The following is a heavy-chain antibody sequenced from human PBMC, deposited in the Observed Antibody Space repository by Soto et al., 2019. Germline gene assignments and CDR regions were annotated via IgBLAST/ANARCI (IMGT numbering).Heavy chain of an antibody. CDR3: ARHGAAIWLGY. V-gene: IGHV5-10-1*01. CDR2: IDPSDSYI. D-gene: IGHD6-19*01. J-gene: IGHJ4*02. Sequence: GESLKISCKTSGYTFSGHWISWVRQVPGKGLQWMGNIDPSDSYINYNPAFRGHVTFSVDKSNSTAYLHWRSLGPWDTAIYYCARHGAAIWLGYWGQGTLVTVSS. CDR1: GYTFSGHW.